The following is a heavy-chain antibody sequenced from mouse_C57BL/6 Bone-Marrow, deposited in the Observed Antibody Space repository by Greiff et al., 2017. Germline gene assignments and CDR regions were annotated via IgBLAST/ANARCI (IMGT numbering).Heavy chain of an antibody. CDR2: IWGGGST. V-gene: IGHV2-9*01. CDR1: GFSLTSYG. J-gene: IGHJ4*01. CDR3: ANYYGSSSYYAMDY. D-gene: IGHD1-1*01. Sequence: VKLVESGPGLVAPSQSLSITCTVSGFSLTSYGVDWVRQPPGKGLEWLGVIWGGGSTNYNSALMSRLSISKDNSKSQVFLKMNSLQTDDTAVYYCANYYGSSSYYAMDYWGQGTSVTVSS.